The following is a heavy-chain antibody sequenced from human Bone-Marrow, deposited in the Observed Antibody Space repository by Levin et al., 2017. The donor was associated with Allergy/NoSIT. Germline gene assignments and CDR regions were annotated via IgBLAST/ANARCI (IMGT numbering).Heavy chain of an antibody. Sequence: SETLSLTCTVSGGSISSSSSYWGWIRQPPGTGLEWLGSLDYSGNTYYNPSLTSRVTILVDTSKNQFSVRLNSVTAADTAVYFCASGYTYGYYFDRWGQGTLVTVSS. D-gene: IGHD5-18*01. CDR3: ASGYTYGYYFDR. V-gene: IGHV4-39*07. J-gene: IGHJ4*02. CDR1: GGSISSSSSY. CDR2: LDYSGNT.